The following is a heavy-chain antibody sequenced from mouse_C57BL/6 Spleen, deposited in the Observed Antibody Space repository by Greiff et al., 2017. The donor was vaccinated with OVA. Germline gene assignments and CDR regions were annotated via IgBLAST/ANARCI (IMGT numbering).Heavy chain of an antibody. CDR2: INYDGSST. CDR1: GFTFSDYY. Sequence: EVKLVESEGGLVQPGSSMKLSCTASGFTFSDYYMAWVRQVPEKGLEWVANINYDGSSTYYLDSLKSRFIISRANAKNILYLQMSSLKSEDTATYYCTREGYYGYDEGYYYAMDYWGQGTSVTVSS. CDR3: TREGYYGYDEGYYYAMDY. J-gene: IGHJ4*01. D-gene: IGHD2-2*01. V-gene: IGHV5-16*01.